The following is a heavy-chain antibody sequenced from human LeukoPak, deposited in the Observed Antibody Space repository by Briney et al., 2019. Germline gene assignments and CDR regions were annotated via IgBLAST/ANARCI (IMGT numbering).Heavy chain of an antibody. CDR1: GYTFTDYA. J-gene: IGHJ6*03. CDR2: IVPIFATA. CDR3: ARDRGSAVGGTYYYYYYMDV. V-gene: IGHV1-69*06. Sequence: ASVKVSCKASGYTFTDYAMNWVRQAPGQGLEWMGGIVPIFATANYAQKFQGRVTITADKSTSTAYMELSSLRSEDTAVYYCARDRGSAVGGTYYYYYYMDVWGKGTTVTVSS. D-gene: IGHD1-26*01.